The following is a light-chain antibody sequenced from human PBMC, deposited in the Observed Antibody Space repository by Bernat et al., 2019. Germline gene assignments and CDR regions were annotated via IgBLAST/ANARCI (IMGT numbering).Light chain of an antibody. CDR2: AAE. CDR3: QQSYSSHLLT. CDR1: QNIDTY. Sequence: DIQMTQSPSSLSASVGDRVTITCRASQNIDTYLNWYQQHPGKAPKLLIFAAETLESGVPSRFRGRGSGTDFTLTISSLQPEDSATYYCQQSYSSHLLTFCGGTKVE. J-gene: IGKJ4*01. V-gene: IGKV1-39*01.